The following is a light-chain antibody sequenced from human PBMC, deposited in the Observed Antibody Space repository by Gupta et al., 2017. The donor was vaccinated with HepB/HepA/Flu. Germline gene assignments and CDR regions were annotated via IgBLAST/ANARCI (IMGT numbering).Light chain of an antibody. Sequence: DIQMTQSPSSLSASVGDRVTITCRASQSLSSHLNWYQQKPGKAPRLLIYAASSLQSGVPSRFSGSGSGPHFTLTISSLQPEDFATYYCQQSDSPPQTFGQGTKVDIK. CDR2: AAS. CDR3: QQSDSPPQT. J-gene: IGKJ1*01. CDR1: QSLSSH. V-gene: IGKV1-39*01.